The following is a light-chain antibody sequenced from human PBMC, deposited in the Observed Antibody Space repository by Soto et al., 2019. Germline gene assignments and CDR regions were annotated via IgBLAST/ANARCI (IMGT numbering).Light chain of an antibody. CDR2: AAS. V-gene: IGKV1-16*01. Sequence: DIQMTQSPSSVSASVGDRVTITCRASQSISSYLNWYQQKPGKAPKLLIYAASSLQSGVPSRFSGSGSGTEFTLTISSLQPDDFATYYCQHYNSYSEAFGQGTKV. CDR3: QHYNSYSEA. CDR1: QSISSY. J-gene: IGKJ1*01.